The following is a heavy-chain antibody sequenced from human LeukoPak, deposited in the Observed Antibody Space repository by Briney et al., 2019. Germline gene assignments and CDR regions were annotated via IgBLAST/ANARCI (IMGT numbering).Heavy chain of an antibody. J-gene: IGHJ6*03. CDR2: IYTSGST. CDR3: ARQKYYYDSSGYYYASYYYYMDV. V-gene: IGHV4-61*02. CDR1: GGSISSGSYY. Sequence: PSETLSLTCTVSGGSISSGSYYWSWIRQPAGKGLEWIGRIYTSGSTNYNPSLKSRVTISVDTSKNQFSLKLSSVTAADTAVYYCARQKYYYDSSGYYYASYYYYMDVWGKGTTVTISS. D-gene: IGHD3-22*01.